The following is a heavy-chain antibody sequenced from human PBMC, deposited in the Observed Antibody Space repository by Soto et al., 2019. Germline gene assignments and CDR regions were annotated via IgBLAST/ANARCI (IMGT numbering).Heavy chain of an antibody. V-gene: IGHV3-15*01. D-gene: IGHD3-22*01. Sequence: NPGGSLRLSCAASGFTFSSAWMSWVRQAPGKGLEWVGRIKGEADGGTTDYAAPVKGRITISRDHSKDTLYLQMNSLKTEDTAVYYCTTGLSNGYYNFDYWGQGT. CDR3: TTGLSNGYYNFDY. CDR2: IKGEADGGTT. CDR1: GFTFSSAW. J-gene: IGHJ4*02.